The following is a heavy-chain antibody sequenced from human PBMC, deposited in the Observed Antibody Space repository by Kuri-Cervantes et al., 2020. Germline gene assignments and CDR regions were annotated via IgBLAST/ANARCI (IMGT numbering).Heavy chain of an antibody. CDR1: GFTFSSYS. CDR2: ISSSSSYI. CDR3: ARGGNRYANY. Sequence: GGSLRLSCAASGFTFSSYSMNWVRQAPGKGLEWVSSISSSSSYIYYADSVKGRFTISRDNAKNSLYLQMNSLRAEDTALYYCARGGNRYANYWGQGTLVTVSS. J-gene: IGHJ4*02. D-gene: IGHD5-18*01. V-gene: IGHV3-21*01.